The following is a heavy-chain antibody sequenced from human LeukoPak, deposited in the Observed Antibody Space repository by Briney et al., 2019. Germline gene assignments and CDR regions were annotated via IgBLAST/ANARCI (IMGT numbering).Heavy chain of an antibody. Sequence: GGTLRLSCAASGFTLSNAWMSWVRQAPGKGLEWVGRIKSKTDGGTTDYAAPVKGRFTISRDDSKNTLYLQMNSLKTEDTAVYYCTTDPYCGGDCYGYDRWGQGTLVTVSS. CDR1: GFTLSNAW. CDR2: IKSKTDGGTT. CDR3: TTDPYCGGDCYGYDR. D-gene: IGHD2-21*02. V-gene: IGHV3-15*01. J-gene: IGHJ5*02.